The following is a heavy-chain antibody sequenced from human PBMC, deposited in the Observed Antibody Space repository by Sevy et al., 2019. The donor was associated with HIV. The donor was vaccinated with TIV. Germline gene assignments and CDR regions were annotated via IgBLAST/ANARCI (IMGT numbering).Heavy chain of an antibody. CDR1: GYSFTSYW. Sequence: GESLKISCKGSGYSFTSYWIGWVRQMPGKGLEWMGIIYPGDSDTRYSPSFQGQVTISADKSISTAYLQWSSLKATDTAMYYWAGWARIAAAGTGGNDAFDIWGQGTMVTVSS. V-gene: IGHV5-51*01. CDR2: IYPGDSDT. CDR3: AGWARIAAAGTGGNDAFDI. J-gene: IGHJ3*02. D-gene: IGHD6-13*01.